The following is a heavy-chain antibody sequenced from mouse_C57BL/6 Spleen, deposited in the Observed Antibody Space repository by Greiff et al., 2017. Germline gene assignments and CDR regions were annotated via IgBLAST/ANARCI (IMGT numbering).Heavy chain of an antibody. Sequence: VQLQQSGAELVKPGASVKISCKASGYAFSSYWMNWVKQRPGKGLEWIGQIYPGDGDTNYNGKFKGKATLTADKSSSTAYMQLSSVTAEDSAVKNCERRDGLSYFDYWGQGNTLTVSS. CDR1: GYAFSSYW. CDR2: IYPGDGDT. D-gene: IGHD6-5*01. J-gene: IGHJ2*01. CDR3: ERRDGLSYFDY. V-gene: IGHV1-80*01.